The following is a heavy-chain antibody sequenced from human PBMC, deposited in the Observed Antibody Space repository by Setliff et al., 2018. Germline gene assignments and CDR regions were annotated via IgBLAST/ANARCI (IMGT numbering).Heavy chain of an antibody. J-gene: IGHJ6*03. Sequence: PGGSLRLSCAASGFTVSSNYMSWVRQAPGKGLEWVSVIYSGGSTYYADSVKGRFTISRDNSKNTLYLQMNSLRSEDTAVYYCARGRHPPWSGYPYYYMDVWGKGTTVTVSS. CDR1: GFTVSSNY. V-gene: IGHV3-53*05. CDR2: IYSGGST. CDR3: ARGRHPPWSGYPYYYMDV. D-gene: IGHD3-3*01.